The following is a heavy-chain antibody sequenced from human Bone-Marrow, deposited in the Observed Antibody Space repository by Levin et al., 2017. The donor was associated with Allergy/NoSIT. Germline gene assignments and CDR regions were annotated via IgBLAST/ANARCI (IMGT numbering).Heavy chain of an antibody. CDR2: ITGGGETT. CDR3: TLRLPSSGYTFVV. Sequence: GGSLRLSCAASESTANNYAMAWVRQAPEKGLEWVSAITGGGETTYYSDSVKGRFTIARDNSKNTLHLQMNGLRPEDTAVYYCTLRLPSSGYTFVVWGQGTLVTVSS. V-gene: IGHV3-23*01. J-gene: IGHJ4*02. D-gene: IGHD2-21*01. CDR1: ESTANNYA.